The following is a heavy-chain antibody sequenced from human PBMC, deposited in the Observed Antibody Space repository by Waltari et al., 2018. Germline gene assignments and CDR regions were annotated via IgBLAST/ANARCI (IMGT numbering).Heavy chain of an antibody. Sequence: QVQLVESGGGVVQPGRSLRLSCAASGFTFSSYGMHWVRQAPGKGLEWVAVIWYDGSNKYYADSVKGRFTISRDNSKNTLYLQMNSLRAEDTAMYYCAKDRMVRGVDAFDIWGQGTMVTVSS. D-gene: IGHD3-10*01. CDR1: GFTFSSYG. V-gene: IGHV3-30*18. CDR3: AKDRMVRGVDAFDI. J-gene: IGHJ3*02. CDR2: IWYDGSNK.